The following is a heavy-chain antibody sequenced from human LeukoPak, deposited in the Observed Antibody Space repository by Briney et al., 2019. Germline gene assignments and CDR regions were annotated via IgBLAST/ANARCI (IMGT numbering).Heavy chain of an antibody. J-gene: IGHJ4*02. CDR1: GFTFSRYS. D-gene: IGHD3-22*01. CDR3: AREPYYYDSSGYVSDY. CDR2: ISISSSYI. V-gene: IGHV3-21*04. Sequence: GGSLRLSCAASGFTFSRYSMNWVRQAPGKGLEWVSSISISSSYIYYADSVKGRFTISRDNAKNSLYLQMNSLRAEDTAVYYCAREPYYYDSSGYVSDYWGQGTLVTVSS.